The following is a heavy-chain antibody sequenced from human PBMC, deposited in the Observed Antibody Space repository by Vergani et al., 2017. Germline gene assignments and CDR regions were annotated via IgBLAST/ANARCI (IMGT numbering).Heavy chain of an antibody. CDR3: AKGLTRSWRDAFDI. J-gene: IGHJ3*02. V-gene: IGHV3-9*03. CDR2: ISWNSGSI. D-gene: IGHD1-26*01. Sequence: EVQLVESGGGLVQPGRSLRLSCAASGFTFDDYAMHWVRQAPGKGLEWVSGISWNSGSIGYADSVKGRFTISRDNAKNSLYLQMNSLRAEDMALYYCAKGLTRSWRDAFDIWGQGTMVTVSS. CDR1: GFTFDDYA.